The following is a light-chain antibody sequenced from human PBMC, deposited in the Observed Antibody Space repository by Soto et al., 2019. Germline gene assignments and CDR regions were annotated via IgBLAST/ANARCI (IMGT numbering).Light chain of an antibody. Sequence: EIVMTQSPATLSVSPGERATLSCMASQSVNNNLAWYQQKPGQAHRLLIYGASARATGIPARFSVSGSGTEFTLTISSLQSEDFAVYYCQQYNNWPLTFGGGTKVEIK. CDR2: GAS. V-gene: IGKV3-15*01. CDR3: QQYNNWPLT. J-gene: IGKJ4*01. CDR1: QSVNNN.